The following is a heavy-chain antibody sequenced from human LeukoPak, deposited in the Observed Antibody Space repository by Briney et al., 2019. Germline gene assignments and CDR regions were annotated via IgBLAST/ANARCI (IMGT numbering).Heavy chain of an antibody. CDR3: ARRTFDSSGYYCYH. Sequence: PSETLSLTCTVSGGSISSRSYYLGWIRQPPGKGLEWIASIYYSGSTYYNPSLKSRVTISADTSKNQFSLKLTSVTAADTAVYYCARRTFDSSGYYCYHWGQGTLVTVSS. CDR2: IYYSGST. V-gene: IGHV4-39*01. CDR1: GGSISSRSYY. J-gene: IGHJ5*02. D-gene: IGHD3-22*01.